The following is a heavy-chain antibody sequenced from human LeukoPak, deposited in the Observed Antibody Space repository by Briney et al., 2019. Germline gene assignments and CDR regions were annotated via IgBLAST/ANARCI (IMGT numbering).Heavy chain of an antibody. V-gene: IGHV4-34*01. CDR2: INHSGST. D-gene: IGHD2-21*01. CDR1: GGPFSGYY. J-gene: IGHJ4*02. Sequence: SETLSLTCAVYGGPFSGYYWSWIRQPPGKGLEWIGGINHSGSTNYNPSLKSRVTISVDTSKNQFSLKLSSVTAADTAVYYCARGGGLLRYWGQGTLVTVSS. CDR3: ARGGGLLRY.